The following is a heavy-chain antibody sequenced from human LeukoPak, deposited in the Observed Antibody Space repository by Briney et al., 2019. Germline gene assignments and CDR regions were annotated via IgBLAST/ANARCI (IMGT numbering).Heavy chain of an antibody. J-gene: IGHJ6*03. Sequence: GGSLRLSCAASGLTVSSNYMSWVRQAPGKGLEWVSVIYSGGSTYYADSVKGRFTISRDNSKNTLYLQMNSLRAEDTAVYYCARDRYYYGSGSPSAGNYYYYYYMDVWGKGTTVTVSS. D-gene: IGHD3-10*01. CDR2: IYSGGST. CDR3: ARDRYYYGSGSPSAGNYYYYYYMDV. CDR1: GLTVSSNY. V-gene: IGHV3-53*01.